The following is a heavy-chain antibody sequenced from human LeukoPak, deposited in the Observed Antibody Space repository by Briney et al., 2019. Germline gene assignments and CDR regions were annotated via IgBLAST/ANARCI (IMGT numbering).Heavy chain of an antibody. Sequence: GGSLSLSCAVSGLTFYTYAMSWVRQAPGKGLEWVSAISGRDGRTYYTDSVKGRFTISRDNSKNTLYLQMNSLRADGTAVYYCCTSPSFGSSWYQFNYWGQGALVIVSS. CDR1: GLTFYTYA. J-gene: IGHJ4*02. CDR2: ISGRDGRT. V-gene: IGHV3-23*01. D-gene: IGHD6-13*01. CDR3: CTSPSFGSSWYQFNY.